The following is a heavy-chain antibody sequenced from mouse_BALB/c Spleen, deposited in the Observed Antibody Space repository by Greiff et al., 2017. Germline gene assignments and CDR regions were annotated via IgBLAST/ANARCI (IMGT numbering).Heavy chain of an antibody. J-gene: IGHJ2*01. CDR3: ARDTYYGNCDY. D-gene: IGHD2-10*01. CDR1: GFTFSSYG. V-gene: IGHV5-6-3*01. Sequence: EVKVVESGGGLVQPGGSLKLSCAASGFTFSSYGMSWVRQTPDKRLELVATINSNGGSTYYPDSVKGRFTISRDNAKNTLYLQMSSLTSEATAMYYCARDTYYGNCDYWGEGTTLTVSS. CDR2: INSNGGST.